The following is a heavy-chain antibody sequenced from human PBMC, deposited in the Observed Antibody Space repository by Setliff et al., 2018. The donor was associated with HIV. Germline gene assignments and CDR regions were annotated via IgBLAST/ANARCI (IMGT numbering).Heavy chain of an antibody. Sequence: GGSLRLSCAASGFTFSRHPMSWVRQAPGKGLEWVSSLSEGGYDTYYADSVKGRFTISRDNSKNTLYLQMNSLRAEDTAVYFCAKGAVPAAIGGYYFDSWGQGTLVTVSS. CDR1: GFTFSRHP. CDR2: LSEGGYDT. V-gene: IGHV3-23*01. CDR3: AKGAVPAAIGGYYFDS. D-gene: IGHD2-2*01. J-gene: IGHJ4*02.